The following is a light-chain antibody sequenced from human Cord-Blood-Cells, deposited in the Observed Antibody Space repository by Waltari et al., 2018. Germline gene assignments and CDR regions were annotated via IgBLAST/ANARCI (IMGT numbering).Light chain of an antibody. CDR3: QQSYSTPQS. CDR2: AAS. V-gene: IGKV1-39*01. J-gene: IGKJ2*03. CDR1: QSISSY. Sequence: DIQMTQSPSSLSASAGDRVTITCRASQSISSYLNWYQQKPGKAPKLLIYAASSLQSGVPSRFSGSGSRTDFTLTISSLQPEDFATYYCQQSYSTPQSFGQGTKLEIK.